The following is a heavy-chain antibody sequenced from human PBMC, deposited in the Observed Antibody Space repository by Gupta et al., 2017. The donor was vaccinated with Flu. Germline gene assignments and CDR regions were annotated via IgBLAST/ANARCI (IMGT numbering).Heavy chain of an antibody. J-gene: IGHJ6*02. D-gene: IGHD2-8*02. Sequence: QVQLVQSGAEVKKPGSSVKISCKVSGATFSSNAINWVRQAPGQGLEWMGGIIPKFDTPNDAEKFQGRVTISADKSTSTVYMELSNLRSEDTAVYYCARDYDGTGTYYYYYCGMDVWGQGTTVTVSS. V-gene: IGHV1-69*06. CDR3: ARDYDGTGTYYYYYCGMDV. CDR2: IIPKFDTP. CDR1: GATFSSNA.